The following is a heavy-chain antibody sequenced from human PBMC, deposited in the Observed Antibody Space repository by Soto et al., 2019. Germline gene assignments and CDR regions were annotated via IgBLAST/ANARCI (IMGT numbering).Heavy chain of an antibody. J-gene: IGHJ4*02. CDR1: GGSISSGGYY. CDR3: ARSPWIFFDY. V-gene: IGHV4-31*03. Sequence: SETLSLTCTVSGGSISSGGYYWSWIRQHPGKGLEWIGYIYYSGSTYCNPSLKSRVTISVDTSKNQFSLKLSSVTAADTAVYYCARSPWIFFDYWGQGTLVTVSS. D-gene: IGHD2-2*03. CDR2: IYYSGST.